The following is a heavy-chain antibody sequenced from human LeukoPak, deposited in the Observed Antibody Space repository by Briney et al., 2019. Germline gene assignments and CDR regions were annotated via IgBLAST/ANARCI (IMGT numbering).Heavy chain of an antibody. CDR2: INHSGST. CDR1: GGSFSGYY. D-gene: IGHD2-21*01. J-gene: IGHJ4*02. CDR3: ARGSIIRPIGY. Sequence: SETLSLTCAVYGGSFSGYYWSWIRQPPGKGLEWIGEINHSGSTNYNPSLKSRVTISVDTSKNQFSLKLSSVTAADTAVYYCARGSIIRPIGYWGQGTLVTVSS. V-gene: IGHV4-34*01.